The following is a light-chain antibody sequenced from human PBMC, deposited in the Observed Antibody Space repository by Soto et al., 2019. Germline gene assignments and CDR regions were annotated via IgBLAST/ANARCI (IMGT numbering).Light chain of an antibody. CDR1: RSNVGSNP. CDR2: DSS. V-gene: IGLV1-44*01. CDR3: EAWNDRLYGPV. J-gene: IGLJ3*02. Sequence: QSVLTQPPSASGTLGQRITISCSGSRSNVGSNPLIWYKQLPGSAPKLLLYDSSKRPSGVPDRFSGSKSSTSGSLARSGLQSEDEADYYCEAWNDRLYGPVFGGGIQQTLL.